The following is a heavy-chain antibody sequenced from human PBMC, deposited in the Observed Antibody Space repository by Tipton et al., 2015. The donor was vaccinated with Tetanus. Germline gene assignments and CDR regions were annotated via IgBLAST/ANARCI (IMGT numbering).Heavy chain of an antibody. CDR3: VNFTTS. V-gene: IGHV3-48*02. CDR2: ISSSGTTM. J-gene: IGHJ5*02. Sequence: SLRLSCAASGFTFRTYWMHWIRQAPGKGLEWISYISSSGTTMYYADSVKGRFTISRDNAKNSLFLQMNSLRDEDTAVYYCVNFTTSWGQGTLVTVSS. CDR1: GFTFRTYW. D-gene: IGHD1-1*01.